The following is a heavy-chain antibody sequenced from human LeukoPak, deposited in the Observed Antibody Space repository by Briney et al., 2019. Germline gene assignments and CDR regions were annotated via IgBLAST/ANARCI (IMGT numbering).Heavy chain of an antibody. V-gene: IGHV1-18*01. D-gene: IGHD3-3*01. Sequence: GASVKVSFKASGYTFTSYGMSWVRQAPGQGLEWMGWISAYNGNTNYAQKLQGRVTMTTDTSTSTAYMELRSLRSDDTAVYYCARGLSLRNWSYYDYWGQGTLVTVSS. J-gene: IGHJ4*02. CDR3: ARGLSLRNWSYYDY. CDR1: GYTFTSYG. CDR2: ISAYNGNT.